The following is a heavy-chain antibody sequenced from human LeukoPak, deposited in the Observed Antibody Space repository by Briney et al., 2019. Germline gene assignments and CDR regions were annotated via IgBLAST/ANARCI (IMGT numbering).Heavy chain of an antibody. CDR1: GFTVSRFW. D-gene: IGHD4-11*01. V-gene: IGHV3-7*01. J-gene: IGHJ4*02. Sequence: GGSLRLSCSASGFTVSRFWMSWVRQAPGKGLEYVALIKQGGSEIYHMDSVKGRFTISRDDATNSLYLQMNSLRVEDTALYYCARDRESESDSEGDYWGQGTLVTVSS. CDR3: ARDRESESDSEGDY. CDR2: IKQGGSEI.